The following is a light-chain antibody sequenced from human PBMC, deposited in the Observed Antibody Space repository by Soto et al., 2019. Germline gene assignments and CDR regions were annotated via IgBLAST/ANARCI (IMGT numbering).Light chain of an antibody. CDR3: SSYTSSSTPLV. V-gene: IGLV2-14*01. J-gene: IGLJ1*01. Sequence: QAVVTQPASVSGFPGQSITISCSGTSSDVGAYNYVSWYQQHPGKAPKLMIYGVSNRPSGLSNRFSGSKSGNTASLTISGLQAEDEADYYCSSYTSSSTPLVFGTGTKLTVL. CDR2: GVS. CDR1: SSDVGAYNY.